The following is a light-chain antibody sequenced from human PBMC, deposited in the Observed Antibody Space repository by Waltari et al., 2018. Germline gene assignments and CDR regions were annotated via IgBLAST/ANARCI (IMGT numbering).Light chain of an antibody. CDR1: SSNIGAGYD. CDR2: DNN. Sequence: QSVLTQPPSVSGAPGQRVTISCTGSSSNIGAGYDVHWYQQLPGTAPKLLIYDNNNRPSGVPDRCSGSKSGPSASLAITVLQAEDEADYHCQSYDSSLRGPVVFGGGTKLTVL. J-gene: IGLJ2*01. CDR3: QSYDSSLRGPVV. V-gene: IGLV1-40*01.